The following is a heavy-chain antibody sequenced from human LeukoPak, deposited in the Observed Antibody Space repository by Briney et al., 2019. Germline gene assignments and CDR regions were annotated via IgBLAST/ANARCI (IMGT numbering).Heavy chain of an antibody. D-gene: IGHD3-22*01. CDR2: LRYDGTNK. CDR3: ARALTYYYDSSGYYLNY. J-gene: IGHJ4*02. V-gene: IGHV3-30*02. Sequence: GGSLRLSCAASGFTFSTYGMHWVRQAPGKGLEWVALLRYDGTNKYYADSVKGRFTISRDNSKNTLYLQMNSLGAEDTAVYYCARALTYYYDSSGYYLNYWGQGTLVTVSS. CDR1: GFTFSTYG.